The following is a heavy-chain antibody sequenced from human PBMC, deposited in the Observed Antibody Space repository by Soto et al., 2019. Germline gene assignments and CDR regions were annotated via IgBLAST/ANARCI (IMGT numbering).Heavy chain of an antibody. CDR2: ISYDGSNK. V-gene: IGHV3-30*18. CDR3: AKDSSLPSLSFDY. CDR1: GFTFGSYG. J-gene: IGHJ4*02. Sequence: GSLRLSCAASGFTFGSYGMHWVRQAPGKGLEWVAVISYDGSNKYYADSVKGRFTISRDNSKNTLYLQMNSLRAEDTAVYYCAKDSSLPSLSFDYWGQGTLVTVSS.